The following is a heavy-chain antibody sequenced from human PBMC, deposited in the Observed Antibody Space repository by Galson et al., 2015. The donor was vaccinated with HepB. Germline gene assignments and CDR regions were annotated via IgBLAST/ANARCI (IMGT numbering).Heavy chain of an antibody. Sequence: SVKVSCKASGYTFTGYFIHWIRQAPGQGLEWMGLINPNSGATNYAQKFQGRVSVTRDTSTSTAYMEVSSLRPDDTAIYYCARSMSGAGYVYLDYWGPGALVTVSS. V-gene: IGHV1-2*06. CDR2: INPNSGAT. J-gene: IGHJ4*01. CDR3: ARSMSGAGYVYLDY. CDR1: GYTFTGYF. D-gene: IGHD3-16*01.